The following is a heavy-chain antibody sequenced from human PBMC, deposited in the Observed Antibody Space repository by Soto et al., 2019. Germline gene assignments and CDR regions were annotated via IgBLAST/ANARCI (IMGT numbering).Heavy chain of an antibody. D-gene: IGHD3-10*01. CDR3: SRMAASGSLIWFDS. CDR1: GYTFTNYE. J-gene: IGHJ5*01. CDR2: MKPSSGNT. Sequence: QVQLVQSGAEVKKPGASVKVSCKASGYTFTNYEINWVRQATGQGLEWMGWMKPSSGNTGYAHKFQGKGTMTRNISISTAYMELSRLGSDDTAIYYCSRMAASGSLIWFDSWGQGTLVTVSS. V-gene: IGHV1-8*01.